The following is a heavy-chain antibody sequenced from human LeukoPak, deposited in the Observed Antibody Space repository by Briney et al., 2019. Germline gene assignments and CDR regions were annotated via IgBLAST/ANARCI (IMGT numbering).Heavy chain of an antibody. D-gene: IGHD6-6*01. Sequence: ASVKVSCKASGYTFTGYYMHWVRQAPGQGLEWMGWINPNSGGTNYAQKFQGRVTMTRDTSISTAYMELSRLRSDDTAVYYCARDNGGDSSSSDWEDYWGQGTLVTVSS. V-gene: IGHV1-2*02. J-gene: IGHJ4*02. CDR1: GYTFTGYY. CDR2: INPNSGGT. CDR3: ARDNGGDSSSSDWEDY.